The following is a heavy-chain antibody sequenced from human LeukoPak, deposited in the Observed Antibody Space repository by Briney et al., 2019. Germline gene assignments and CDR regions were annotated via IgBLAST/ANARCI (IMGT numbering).Heavy chain of an antibody. CDR3: ARDVAYSGWGNTVAKDNWFDP. CDR2: IYPGDSDT. CDR1: GYSFTSYW. D-gene: IGHD2-15*01. V-gene: IGHV5-51*01. J-gene: IGHJ5*02. Sequence: GESLKISCKGSGYSFTSYWIGWVRQMPGKGLEWMGIIYPGDSDTRYSPSFQGQVTISADKSISTAYLQWSSLKASDTAMYYCARDVAYSGWGNTVAKDNWFDPWGQGTLVTVSS.